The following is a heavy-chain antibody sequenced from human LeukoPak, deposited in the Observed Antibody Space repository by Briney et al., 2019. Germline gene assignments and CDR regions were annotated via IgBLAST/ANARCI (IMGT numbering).Heavy chain of an antibody. CDR2: ISSSGSTI. J-gene: IGHJ3*02. V-gene: IGHV3-11*01. D-gene: IGHD3-22*01. Sequence: PGGSLRLSCAASGFTFSDYYMSWIRPAPGKGVEGVSYISSSGSTIYYADSVKGRFTISRDNAKNSLYLQMNSLRAEDTAVYYCASLGGYYDSSGYDPHDAFDIWGQGTMVTVSS. CDR1: GFTFSDYY. CDR3: ASLGGYYDSSGYDPHDAFDI.